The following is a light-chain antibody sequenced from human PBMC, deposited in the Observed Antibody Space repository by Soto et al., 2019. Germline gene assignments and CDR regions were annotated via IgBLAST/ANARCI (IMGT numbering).Light chain of an antibody. V-gene: IGKV1-33*01. CDR2: DAS. Sequence: DIQMTQSPSSLSASVGDRVTSTCQASQDISNYLNWYQQKPGKAPKLLIYDASNLETGGPSRFSGSVSGTDFTFTISSLQPEDSATYYCQQYDNLPLTFGPGTKVDIK. CDR3: QQYDNLPLT. J-gene: IGKJ3*01. CDR1: QDISNY.